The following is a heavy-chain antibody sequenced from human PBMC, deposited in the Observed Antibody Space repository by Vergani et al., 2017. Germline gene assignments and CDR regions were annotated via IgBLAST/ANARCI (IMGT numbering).Heavy chain of an antibody. CDR1: GFTFSIYW. Sequence: EVQLVESGGGLVQPGGSLRLSCAASGFTFSIYWMSWVRQAPGKGLEWVANIKQDGSEKYYVDSVKGRFTISRDNAKNSLYLQMNSLRAEDTAVYYCAASEGHGYWGQGTLVTVSS. CDR2: IKQDGSEK. CDR3: AASEGHGY. V-gene: IGHV3-7*03. J-gene: IGHJ4*02.